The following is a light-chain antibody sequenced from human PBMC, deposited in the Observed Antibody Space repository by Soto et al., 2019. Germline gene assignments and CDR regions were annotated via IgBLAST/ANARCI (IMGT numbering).Light chain of an antibody. CDR2: AAS. J-gene: IGKJ4*01. V-gene: IGKV3-11*01. CDR1: QSISND. Sequence: EIVLTQSPATLSLSPGERATLSCRASQSISNDLAWYQQKPGQAPRVLIYAASNRATGVPARFSGSGSATVFTLTTSRPEPEDFAIYYCQQRNSWPLTFGGGTKVELK. CDR3: QQRNSWPLT.